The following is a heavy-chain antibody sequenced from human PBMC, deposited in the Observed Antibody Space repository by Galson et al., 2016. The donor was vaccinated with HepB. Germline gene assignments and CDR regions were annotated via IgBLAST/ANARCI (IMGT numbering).Heavy chain of an antibody. Sequence: SLRLSCAASGFTFSSYGMQWVRQAPGKGLEWVALISNDGRNNYYADSVKGRFTISRDNSKNTLFLQMNSLRAEDTAVYYCASEFDLASGSYPSWGQGTLVSVSS. CDR1: GFTFSSYG. CDR2: ISNDGRNN. V-gene: IGHV3-30*03. D-gene: IGHD3-10*01. CDR3: ASEFDLASGSYPS. J-gene: IGHJ4*02.